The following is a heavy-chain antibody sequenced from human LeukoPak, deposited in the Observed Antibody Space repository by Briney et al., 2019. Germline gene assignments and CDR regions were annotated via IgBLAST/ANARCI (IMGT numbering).Heavy chain of an antibody. Sequence: SETLSLTCTVSADSIRTYYWKWIRQPPGKGLEWIGYMQSTGNSNYNPSLKNRVNIFVDMSKNHFVLNLRSVTAADTAVYYCARDKRHSYGRYFDPWGQGMLVTVSS. CDR2: MQSTGNS. D-gene: IGHD5-18*01. J-gene: IGHJ4*02. CDR3: ARDKRHSYGRYFDP. CDR1: ADSIRTYY. V-gene: IGHV4-59*01.